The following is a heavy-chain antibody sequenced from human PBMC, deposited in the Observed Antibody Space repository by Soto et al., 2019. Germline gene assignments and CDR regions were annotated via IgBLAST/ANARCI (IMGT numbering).Heavy chain of an antibody. J-gene: IGHJ6*02. CDR2: IWYDGSNK. CDR3: ARDFSRTTYTMPRYGMDV. CDR1: GFTFSSYG. V-gene: IGHV3-33*01. D-gene: IGHD2-2*01. Sequence: QVQLVESGGGVVQPGRSLRLSCAASGFTFSSYGMHWVRQAPGKGLEWVAVIWYDGSNKYYADSVKGRFTISRDNSKNTLYLQMNSLRAEDTAVYYCARDFSRTTYTMPRYGMDVWGQGTTVTVSS.